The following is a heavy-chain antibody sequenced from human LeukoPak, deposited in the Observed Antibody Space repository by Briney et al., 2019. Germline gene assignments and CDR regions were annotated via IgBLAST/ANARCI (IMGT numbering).Heavy chain of an antibody. J-gene: IGHJ4*02. D-gene: IGHD6-13*01. CDR2: IRSKTNNYAT. Sequence: GGSLRLSCAASGFTFSGSPIHWVRQASGKGLEWVGRIRSKTNNYATAYTASVKGRFTISRDDSKNTSYLQMNSLKTEDTAMYYCTRLEAAADSDYWGQGTLVTVSS. CDR3: TRLEAAADSDY. V-gene: IGHV3-73*01. CDR1: GFTFSGSP.